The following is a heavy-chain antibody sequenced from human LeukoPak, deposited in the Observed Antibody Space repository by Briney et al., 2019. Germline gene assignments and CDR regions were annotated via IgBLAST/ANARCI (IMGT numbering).Heavy chain of an antibody. Sequence: SETLSLTCAVYGGSISSYYWSWIRQPAGKGLEWIGRIYTSGSTNYNPSLKSRVTMSVDTSKNQFSLKLSSVTAADTAVYYCARMVRGLYYYYYYMDVWGKGTTVTISS. J-gene: IGHJ6*03. CDR1: GGSISSYY. V-gene: IGHV4-59*10. CDR3: ARMVRGLYYYYYYMDV. CDR2: IYTSGST. D-gene: IGHD3-10*01.